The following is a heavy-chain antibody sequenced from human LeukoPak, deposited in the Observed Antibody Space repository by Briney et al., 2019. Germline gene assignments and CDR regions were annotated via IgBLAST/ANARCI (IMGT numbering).Heavy chain of an antibody. D-gene: IGHD4-11*01. CDR3: ARDRGYSNFDY. CDR1: GVTFSNYW. CDR2: MKEDGSEK. J-gene: IGHJ4*02. V-gene: IGHV3-7*01. Sequence: GGSLRLSCAASGVTFSNYWMSWVRQAPGKGLEWVANMKEDGSEKNYVDSVKGRFAISRDNAQDSLYLQMNSLRAEDTAVYYCARDRGYSNFDYWGQGTLVTVSS.